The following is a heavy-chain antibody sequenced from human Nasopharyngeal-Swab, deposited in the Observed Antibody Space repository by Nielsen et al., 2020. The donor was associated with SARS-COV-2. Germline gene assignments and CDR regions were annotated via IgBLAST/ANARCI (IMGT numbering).Heavy chain of an antibody. CDR1: GFTFDDYA. Sequence: GESLKISCAASGFTFDDYAMHWVRQASGKGLEWVGRIGDKEHNYATTYGASVQGRFTISRDDSKNTAFLQMDGLKTEDTALYYCTTDFYFDYWGQGALVTVSS. CDR2: IGDKEHNYAT. CDR3: TTDFYFDY. V-gene: IGHV3-73*01. J-gene: IGHJ4*02.